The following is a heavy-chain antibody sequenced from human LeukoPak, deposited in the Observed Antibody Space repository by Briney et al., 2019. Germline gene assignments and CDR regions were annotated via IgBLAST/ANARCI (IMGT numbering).Heavy chain of an antibody. CDR3: EGDYYDTSGEGRDV. CDR2: FYTSGST. CDR1: GGSISSYY. V-gene: IGHV4-4*07. Sequence: SETLSLTCTVSGGSISSYYWSWIRQPAGKGLEWIGRFYTSGSTNHNPSLKSRVTMSVDTSKMQFSLKLSSVTAADTAVYYCEGDYYDTSGEGRDVWGQGTTVTVSS. J-gene: IGHJ6*02. D-gene: IGHD3-22*01.